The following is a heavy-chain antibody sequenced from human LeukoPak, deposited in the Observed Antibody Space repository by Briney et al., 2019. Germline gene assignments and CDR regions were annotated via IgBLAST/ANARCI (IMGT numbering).Heavy chain of an antibody. CDR1: GYTFTSYD. Sequence: ASVKVSCTASGYTFTSYDINWVRQATGQGLEWMGWMNPNSGNTGYAQKFQGRVTMTRNTSISTAYMELSSLRSEDTAVYYCARRGYSGYDYYFDYWGQGTLVTVSS. D-gene: IGHD5-12*01. CDR3: ARRGYSGYDYYFDY. J-gene: IGHJ4*02. V-gene: IGHV1-8*01. CDR2: MNPNSGNT.